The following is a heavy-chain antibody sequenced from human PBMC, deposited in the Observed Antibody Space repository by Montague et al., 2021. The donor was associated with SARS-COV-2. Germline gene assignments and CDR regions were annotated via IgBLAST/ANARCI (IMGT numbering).Heavy chain of an antibody. J-gene: IGHJ5*02. CDR3: AKIREQLVRRWFDP. CDR2: IYYSGST. D-gene: IGHD6-13*01. Sequence: TLSLTCTVSGGSISSDYYYWSWFRQHPRKGLEWIGYIYYSGSTYYNPSLKSRVTISVDTSKNQFSLKLNSVTAADTAVYYCAKIREQLVRRWFDPW. V-gene: IGHV4-31*03. CDR1: GGSISSDYYY.